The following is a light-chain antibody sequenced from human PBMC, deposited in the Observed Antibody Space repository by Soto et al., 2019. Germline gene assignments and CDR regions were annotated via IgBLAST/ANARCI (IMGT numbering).Light chain of an antibody. Sequence: QSALTQPRSVSGSPGQSVTISCTGTTSDIGGYYYVSWYQQHPGKAPKLMIFDVTKRPSGVPDRFSGSKSGNTASLTISGLQAEDEADYYCCSYAGSHTMVFGEGTKLNVL. CDR3: CSYAGSHTMV. V-gene: IGLV2-11*01. J-gene: IGLJ3*02. CDR2: DVT. CDR1: TSDIGGYYY.